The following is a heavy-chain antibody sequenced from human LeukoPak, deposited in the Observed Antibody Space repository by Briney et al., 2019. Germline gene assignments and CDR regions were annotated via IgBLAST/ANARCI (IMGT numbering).Heavy chain of an antibody. CDR1: GITFRTSS. D-gene: IGHD1-26*01. V-gene: IGHV3-21*01. CDR2: ISSSGTYM. J-gene: IGHJ4*02. CDR3: AKELGNADSYGNVPLGH. Sequence: GGSLRLSCTVSGITFRTSSFNWVRQVLGKGLEWVSSISSSGTYMYYSDSVEGRFTISRDNAKNSVFLQMDSLRAEDTAVYFCAKELGNADSYGNVPLGHWGQGTLVIVSS.